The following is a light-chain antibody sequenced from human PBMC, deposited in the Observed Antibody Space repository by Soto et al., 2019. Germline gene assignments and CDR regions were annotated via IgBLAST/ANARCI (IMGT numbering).Light chain of an antibody. CDR2: DAS. Sequence: EIVMTQSPATLSVSPGERATLSCRTSQSVSSKLAWYQQKPGQAPRLLIYDASTRATGIPARFSGSGSGTEFTLTISSLQSEDFAVYYCQQSNNWPWTFGQGTPVEIK. CDR3: QQSNNWPWT. J-gene: IGKJ1*01. V-gene: IGKV3-15*01. CDR1: QSVSSK.